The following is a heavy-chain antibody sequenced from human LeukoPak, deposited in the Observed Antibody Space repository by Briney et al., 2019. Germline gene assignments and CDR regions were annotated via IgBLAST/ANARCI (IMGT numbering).Heavy chain of an antibody. J-gene: IGHJ6*02. CDR3: ARDMGYSYGYLDYYYGMDV. Sequence: GGSLRLSCAASGFTFSSYAMHWVRQAPGKGLEWAAVISYDGSNKYYADSVKGRFTISRDNSKNTLYLQMNSLRAEDTAVYYCARDMGYSYGYLDYYYGMDVWGQGTTVTVSS. D-gene: IGHD5-18*01. CDR1: GFTFSSYA. CDR2: ISYDGSNK. V-gene: IGHV3-30*04.